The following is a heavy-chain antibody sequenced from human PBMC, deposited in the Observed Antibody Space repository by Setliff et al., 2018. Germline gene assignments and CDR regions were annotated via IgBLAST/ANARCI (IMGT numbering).Heavy chain of an antibody. Sequence: ASVTVSCKASGYTFTSYDINWVRQAAGQGLEWMGWMNPNSGNTGYAQKFQGRVTMTRNTSISTAYMELSSLRSEDTAVYYCAREETLGATLYYYGMDVWGQGTTVTV. V-gene: IGHV1-8*01. D-gene: IGHD1-26*01. CDR2: MNPNSGNT. CDR3: AREETLGATLYYYGMDV. CDR1: GYTFTSYD. J-gene: IGHJ6*02.